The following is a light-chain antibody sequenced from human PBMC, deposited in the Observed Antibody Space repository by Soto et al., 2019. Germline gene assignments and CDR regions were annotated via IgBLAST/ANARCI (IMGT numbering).Light chain of an antibody. CDR2: AAS. CDR3: QKYNSAPFT. J-gene: IGKJ3*01. Sequence: DIQMTQSPPSLSASVGDRVTITCRASQGIANFLAWYQQKPGKVPSLLMYAASTLQSGVPSRFSGSGSGTDFTLTISSLQPEDVATYYCQKYNSAPFTFGPGTKLDVK. V-gene: IGKV1-27*01. CDR1: QGIANF.